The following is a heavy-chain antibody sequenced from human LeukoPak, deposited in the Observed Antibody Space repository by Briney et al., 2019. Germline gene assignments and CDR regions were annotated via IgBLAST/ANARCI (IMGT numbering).Heavy chain of an antibody. V-gene: IGHV3-15*01. CDR2: IKSKTDGGTT. CDR1: GLTFSNAW. J-gene: IGHJ4*02. CDR3: TREAVTANGYFDY. D-gene: IGHD2-21*02. Sequence: GGSLRLSCAASGLTFSNAWMTWVRQAPGKGLEWVGRIKSKTDGGTTDYAAPVKGRFTISRDDSKNTLYLQMNSLKTEDTAVYYCTREAVTANGYFDYWGQGTLVTVSS.